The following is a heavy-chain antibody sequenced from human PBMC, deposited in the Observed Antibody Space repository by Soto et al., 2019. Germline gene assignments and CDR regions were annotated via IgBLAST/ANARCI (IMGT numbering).Heavy chain of an antibody. CDR3: ALQFSNRDSTFHYFDY. D-gene: IGHD3-16*02. CDR1: SGSISSGYW. CDR2: IWHGGNT. J-gene: IGHJ4*02. V-gene: IGHV4-4*02. Sequence: SETLSLTCSVSSGSISSGYWWSWVRQPPGKGLEWIGEIWHGGNTNYNPSLETRVTISMDKSNNQVVLAMTNMDPVDTATYYCALQFSNRDSTFHYFDYWGQGILVTVSS.